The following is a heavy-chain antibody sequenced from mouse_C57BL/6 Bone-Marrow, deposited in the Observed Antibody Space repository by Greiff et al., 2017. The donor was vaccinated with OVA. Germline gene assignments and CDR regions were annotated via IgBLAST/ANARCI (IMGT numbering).Heavy chain of an antibody. Sequence: EVHLVESGGGLVKPGGSLKLSCAASGFTFSSYAMSWVRQTPEKRLEWVATISDGGSYTYYPDNVKGRFTISRDNAKNNLYLQMSHLKSEDTDMYYWARDQEGITTVGATGYCDGWGTGTTVTVSS. CDR1: GFTFSSYA. CDR2: ISDGGSYT. V-gene: IGHV5-4*01. CDR3: ARDQEGITTVGATGYCDG. J-gene: IGHJ1*03. D-gene: IGHD1-1*01.